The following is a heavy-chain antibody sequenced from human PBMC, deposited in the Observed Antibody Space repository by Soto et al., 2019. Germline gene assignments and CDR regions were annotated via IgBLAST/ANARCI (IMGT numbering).Heavy chain of an antibody. CDR2: TRNKANGYTT. CDR3: AREPQLTSVTVFDY. V-gene: IGHV3-72*01. CDR1: GFTLSDHY. J-gene: IGHJ4*02. Sequence: GGSLRLSCAASGFTLSDHYMDWVRQAPGKGLEWVGRTRNKANGYTTEYAASVKGRFTISRDDSKDSLYLQMNSLITEDTAVYYCAREPQLTSVTVFDYWGQGTPVTAPQ. D-gene: IGHD4-17*01.